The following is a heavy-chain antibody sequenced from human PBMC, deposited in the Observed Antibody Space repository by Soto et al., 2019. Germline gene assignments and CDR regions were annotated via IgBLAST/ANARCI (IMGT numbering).Heavy chain of an antibody. CDR3: ARVFDAFDI. J-gene: IGHJ3*02. V-gene: IGHV3-53*01. CDR1: GFIVSTNY. Sequence: EVQLVESGGGLIQPGGSLRLSCAASGFIVSTNYMTWVRQAPGKGLECVSVIYTGGSTYYADSVKGRLTISRDNSKNTRYLQMNSLRAEDTSVYYCARVFDAFDIWGQGTMVTVSS. CDR2: IYTGGST.